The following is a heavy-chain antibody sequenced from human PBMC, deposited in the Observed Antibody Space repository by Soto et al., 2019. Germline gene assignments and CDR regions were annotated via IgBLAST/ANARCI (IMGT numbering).Heavy chain of an antibody. CDR3: VKHADQDTAMDNYYYYGMDV. D-gene: IGHD5-18*01. CDR2: ISSNGGST. J-gene: IGHJ6*02. CDR1: GFTFSSYA. V-gene: IGHV3-64D*08. Sequence: PGGSLRLSCSASGFTFSSYAMHWVRQAPGKGLEYVSAISSNGGSTYYADSVKGRFTISRDNSKNTLYLQMSSLRAEDTAVYYCVKHADQDTAMDNYYYYGMDVWGQGTTVTVSS.